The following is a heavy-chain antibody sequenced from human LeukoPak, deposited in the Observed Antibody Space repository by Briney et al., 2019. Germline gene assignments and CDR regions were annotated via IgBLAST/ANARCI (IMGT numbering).Heavy chain of an antibody. V-gene: IGHV3-21*03. Sequence: GGSLRLSCAASGFTFSNYAVSCVRQAAGKRLEWVSSISSSISYIDYADSVKGRFTISRDNAQSSLYLQMTSLRAGDTAVYYCAGLNWFDAWGQGTLVTVSS. CDR1: GFTFSNYA. CDR2: ISSSISYI. CDR3: AGLNWFDA. J-gene: IGHJ5*02.